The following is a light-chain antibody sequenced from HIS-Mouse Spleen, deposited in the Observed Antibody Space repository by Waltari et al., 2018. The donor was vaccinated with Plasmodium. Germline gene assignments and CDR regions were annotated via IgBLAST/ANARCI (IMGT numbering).Light chain of an antibody. CDR3: YSTDSSGNHRV. V-gene: IGLV3-10*01. CDR2: EDS. J-gene: IGLJ3*02. CDR1: ALPKKY. Sequence: SSELTQPPSVSVSPGQTARITCSGDALPKKYAYWYQQNSGQAPVLVIYEDSKRPAGIPERVSSSSSGTMATLTISGAQVEDEADYYGYSTDSSGNHRVFGGGTKLTVL.